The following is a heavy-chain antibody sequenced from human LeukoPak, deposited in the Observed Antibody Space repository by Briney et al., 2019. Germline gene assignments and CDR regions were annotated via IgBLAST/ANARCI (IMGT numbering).Heavy chain of an antibody. CDR1: GGFSFSSYA. J-gene: IGHJ4*02. Sequence: PGRSLRLSCAASGGFSFSSYAMHWVRQAPGKGLEWVAGISYDGSNKYYADSVKGRFTISRDNSKNTLYLQMNSLRAEDTAVYYCARDHSPGVTYSLIDQWGQGTLVTVSS. D-gene: IGHD3-10*01. V-gene: IGHV3-30-3*01. CDR3: ARDHSPGVTYSLIDQ. CDR2: ISYDGSNK.